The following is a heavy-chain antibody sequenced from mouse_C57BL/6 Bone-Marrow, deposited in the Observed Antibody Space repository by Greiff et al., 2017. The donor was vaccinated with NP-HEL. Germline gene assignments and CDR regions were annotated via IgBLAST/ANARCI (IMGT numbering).Heavy chain of an antibody. J-gene: IGHJ2*01. CDR1: GYTFTSYG. CDR3: ATKQRTVYYFDY. D-gene: IGHD4-1*01. Sequence: VQLQQSGAELARPGAPVKLSCKASGYTFTSYGISWVKQRTGQGLEWIGEIYPRSGNTYYNEKFKGKATLTADKSSSTAYMELRSLTSEDSAVYFCATKQRTVYYFDYWGQGTTLTVSS. V-gene: IGHV1-81*01. CDR2: IYPRSGNT.